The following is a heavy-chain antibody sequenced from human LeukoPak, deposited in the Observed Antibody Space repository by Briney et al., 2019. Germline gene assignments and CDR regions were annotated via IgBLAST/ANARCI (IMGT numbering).Heavy chain of an antibody. V-gene: IGHV1-2*02. CDR2: INSNSGDT. D-gene: IGHD2-15*01. J-gene: IGHJ4*02. Sequence: ASVKVSCEASGYTFTAYYLHWVRQAPGQGLEWMGWINSNSGDTNSAQKFQGRVTLTRDTSITTAYMEMSSLSSDDTAVYYCVRVSLSPLLPIDYWGQGTLVTVSS. CDR1: GYTFTAYY. CDR3: VRVSLSPLLPIDY.